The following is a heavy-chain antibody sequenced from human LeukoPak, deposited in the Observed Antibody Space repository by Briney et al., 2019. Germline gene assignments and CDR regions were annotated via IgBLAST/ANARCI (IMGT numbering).Heavy chain of an antibody. V-gene: IGHV3-23*01. D-gene: IGHD3-10*01. CDR2: ISGSGGST. CDR1: GFTFSSYA. Sequence: GGSLRLSCAASGFTFSSYAMSWVRQAPGKGLEWVSAISGSGGSTYYADSVKGRFTSSRDNSKNTLYLQMNSLRAEDTAVYYCAKWLGGWFLSSMYYFDYWGQGTLVTVSS. J-gene: IGHJ4*02. CDR3: AKWLGGWFLSSMYYFDY.